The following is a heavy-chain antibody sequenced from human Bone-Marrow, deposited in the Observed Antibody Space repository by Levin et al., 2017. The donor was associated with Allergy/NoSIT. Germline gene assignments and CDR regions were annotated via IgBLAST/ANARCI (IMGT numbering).Heavy chain of an antibody. J-gene: IGHJ4*02. CDR1: GFTFSSYG. V-gene: IGHV3-33*01. CDR2: IWYDGSNK. Sequence: PGGSLRLSCAASGFTFSSYGMHWVRQAPGKGLEWVAVIWYDGSNKYYADSVKGRFTISRDNSKNTLYLQMNSLRAEDTAVYYCARDHMVQGVIDYYFDYWGQGTLVTVSS. CDR3: ARDHMVQGVIDYYFDY. D-gene: IGHD3-10*01.